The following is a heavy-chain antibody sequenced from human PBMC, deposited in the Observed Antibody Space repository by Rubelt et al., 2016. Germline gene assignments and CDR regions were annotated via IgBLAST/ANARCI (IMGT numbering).Heavy chain of an antibody. J-gene: IGHJ6*02. CDR3: ARDLGDGSGYYGMDV. D-gene: IGHD3-10*01. V-gene: IGHV1-46*01. CDR2: INPSGGST. CDR1: GYTFTGYY. Sequence: VQSGAEVKKPGASVKVSCKASGYTFTGYYMHWVRQAPGQGLEWMGIINPSGGSTSYAQKFQGRVTMTRDTSTSTVYMELSSLRSEDTAVYYCARDLGDGSGYYGMDVWGQGTTVTVSS.